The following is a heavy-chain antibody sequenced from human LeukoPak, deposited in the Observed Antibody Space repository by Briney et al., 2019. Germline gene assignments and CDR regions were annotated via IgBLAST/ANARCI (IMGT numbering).Heavy chain of an antibody. CDR1: GGSFSGYY. J-gene: IGHJ4*02. CDR2: INHSGST. V-gene: IGHV4-34*01. D-gene: IGHD3-10*01. Sequence: SETLSLTCAVYGGSFSGYYWSWIRQPPGKGLEWIGEINHSGSTNYNPSLKRRVTISVDTSKNQFSLKLSSVTAADTAVYYCARGGLYGSGSYYKDFDYWGQGTLVTVSS. CDR3: ARGGLYGSGSYYKDFDY.